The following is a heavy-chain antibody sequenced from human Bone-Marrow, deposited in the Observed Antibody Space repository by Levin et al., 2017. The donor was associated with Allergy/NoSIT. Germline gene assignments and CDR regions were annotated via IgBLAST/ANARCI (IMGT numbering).Heavy chain of an antibody. CDR3: ARGVGATKPPFDY. J-gene: IGHJ4*02. V-gene: IGHV1-2*02. CDR1: GYTFTGYY. CDR2: INPNSGGT. Sequence: VASVKVSCKASGYTFTGYYMHWVRQAPGQGLEWMGWINPNSGGTNYAQKFQGRVTMTRDTSISTAYMELSRLRSDDTAVYYCARGVGATKPPFDYWGQGTLVTVSS. D-gene: IGHD1-26*01.